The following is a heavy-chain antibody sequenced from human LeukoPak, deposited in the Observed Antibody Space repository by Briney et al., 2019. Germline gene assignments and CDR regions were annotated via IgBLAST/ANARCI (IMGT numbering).Heavy chain of an antibody. J-gene: IGHJ6*03. CDR2: INHSGST. D-gene: IGHD2-2*01. CDR3: AKDCSSTSCPYYYMDV. CDR1: GGSFSGYY. Sequence: PSETLSLTCAVYGGSFSGYYWSWIRQPPGKGLEWIGEINHSGSTNYNPSLKSRVTMSVDTSKNQFSLKLSSVTAADTAVYYCAKDCSSTSCPYYYMDVWGKGTTVTVSS. V-gene: IGHV4-34*01.